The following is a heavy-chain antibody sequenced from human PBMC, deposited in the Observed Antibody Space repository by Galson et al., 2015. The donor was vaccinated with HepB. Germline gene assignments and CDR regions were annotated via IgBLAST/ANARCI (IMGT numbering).Heavy chain of an antibody. D-gene: IGHD2-2*01. J-gene: IGHJ4*02. CDR3: ARVKGCSSTSCPGGYFDY. CDR2: ISGYSGNT. Sequence: SVKVSCKASGYTLTKYAISWVRQAPGQGLEWMGWISGYSGNTYYAQKLQGRVTMTTDTSTSTAYMELRSLTSDDTAVYYCARVKGCSSTSCPGGYFDYWGQGTLVTVSS. CDR1: GYTLTKYA. V-gene: IGHV1-18*01.